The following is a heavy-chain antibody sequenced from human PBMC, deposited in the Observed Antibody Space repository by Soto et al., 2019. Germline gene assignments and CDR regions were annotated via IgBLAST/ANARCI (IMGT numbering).Heavy chain of an antibody. J-gene: IGHJ5*02. D-gene: IGHD3-22*01. CDR1: GTSINNYY. Sequence: EPLTLTCATAGTSINNYYWREIRHPPGMGLEWIGYVYYTGTTSYNPSLKSRVTISIDGSKNQISLKLSSVTAGDTAFYYCARLGGYYHSLDTWGQGTLVTVS. CDR3: ARLGGYYHSLDT. V-gene: IGHV4-59*08. CDR2: VYYTGTT.